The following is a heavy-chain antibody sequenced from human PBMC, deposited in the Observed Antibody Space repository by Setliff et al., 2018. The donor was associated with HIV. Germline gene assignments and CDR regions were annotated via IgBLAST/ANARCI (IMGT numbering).Heavy chain of an antibody. J-gene: IGHJ3*02. Sequence: GESLKISCKGYGYSFTNFWIGWVRQMPGKGLEWMGIFYPGDFDTRYSPSFEGQVTMSGDKSTSTAYLQWSSLKAADAAMYYCARHFSVAGDAFDIWGQGTMVTVSS. CDR3: ARHFSVAGDAFDI. D-gene: IGHD6-19*01. V-gene: IGHV5-51*01. CDR1: GYSFTNFW. CDR2: FYPGDFDT.